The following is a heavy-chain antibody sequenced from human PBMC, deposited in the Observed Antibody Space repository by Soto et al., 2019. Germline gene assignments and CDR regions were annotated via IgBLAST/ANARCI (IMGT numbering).Heavy chain of an antibody. V-gene: IGHV4-34*01. J-gene: IGHJ4*02. CDR1: GGSFSGYY. Sequence: QVQLQQWGAGLLKPSETLSLTCAVYGGSFSGYYWSWIRQPPGKGLEWIGEINHSGSTNYNPSLKSRVTISVDTSKNQFSLKLSSVTAADTAVYYCARGRITMVRGVKGSYGYWGQGTLVTVSS. D-gene: IGHD3-10*01. CDR3: ARGRITMVRGVKGSYGY. CDR2: INHSGST.